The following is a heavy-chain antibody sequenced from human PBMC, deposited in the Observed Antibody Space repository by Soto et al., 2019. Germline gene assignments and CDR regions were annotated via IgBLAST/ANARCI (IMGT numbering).Heavy chain of an antibody. Sequence: GASVKVSCKASGYTFTSYGISWVRQAPGQGLEWMGWISAYNGNTNYAQKLQGRVTMTTDTSTSTAYMELRSLRSDDTAVYYCARRRSGSYYAAAFDIWGQGTMVTVSS. J-gene: IGHJ3*02. CDR1: GYTFTSYG. CDR3: ARRRSGSYYAAAFDI. V-gene: IGHV1-18*01. CDR2: ISAYNGNT. D-gene: IGHD1-26*01.